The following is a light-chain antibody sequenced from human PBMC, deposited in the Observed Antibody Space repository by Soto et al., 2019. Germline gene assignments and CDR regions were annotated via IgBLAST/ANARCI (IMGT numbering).Light chain of an antibody. Sequence: QSVLTQPASVSGSPGQSITISCTGSNSDVGAYNYVSWYQQHPGKAPKLIIYEVNNRPSGVSHRFSGSKSGNTASLTISGLQADDAADYYCASYTISSTRVFGGGTKLTV. CDR2: EVN. V-gene: IGLV2-14*01. CDR1: NSDVGAYNY. CDR3: ASYTISSTRV. J-gene: IGLJ3*02.